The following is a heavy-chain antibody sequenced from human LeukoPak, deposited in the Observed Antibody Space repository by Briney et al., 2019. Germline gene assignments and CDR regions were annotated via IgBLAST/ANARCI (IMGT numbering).Heavy chain of an antibody. J-gene: IGHJ4*02. CDR3: ATDRPSYYYDSSGYYYYY. Sequence: ASVKVSCKASGYTFTGYYMHWVRQAPGQGLEWMGWINPNSGGTNYAQKFQGRVTMTEDTSTDTAYMELSSLRSEDTAVYYCATDRPSYYYDSSGYYYYYWGQGTLVTVSS. V-gene: IGHV1-2*02. CDR2: INPNSGGT. CDR1: GYTFTGYY. D-gene: IGHD3-22*01.